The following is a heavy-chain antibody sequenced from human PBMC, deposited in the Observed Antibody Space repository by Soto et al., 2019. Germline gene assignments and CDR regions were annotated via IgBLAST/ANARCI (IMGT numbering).Heavy chain of an antibody. CDR1: GYTFTSYD. J-gene: IGHJ5*02. CDR2: MNPNSGNT. CDR3: ARERSAAGTGWVDP. V-gene: IGHV1-8*01. D-gene: IGHD6-13*01. Sequence: QVQLVQSGAEAKKPGASVKVSCKASGYTFTSYDINWVRQATGQGLEWMGWMNPNSGNTGYAQKFQGRVTMTRNTAISTGYMELSSLRSEDTAVYYCARERSAAGTGWVDPWGQGTLVTVSS.